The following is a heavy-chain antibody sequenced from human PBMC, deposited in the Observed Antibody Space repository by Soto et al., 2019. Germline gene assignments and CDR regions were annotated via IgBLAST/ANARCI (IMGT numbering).Heavy chain of an antibody. V-gene: IGHV4-34*01. CDR3: ARGSGIVALPGELEDVKYDY. CDR1: GQSFSGHS. Sequence: QVQLQRRGAGLVKPSETLSLSCAVYGQSFSGHSWAWIRQPPGKGLEWIGEIHESGSTYYDPSLKSRVTISTDTSKNQFCLKLSSVSAADTAAYFCARGSGIVALPGELEDVKYDYWGQGTLVNVSS. J-gene: IGHJ4*02. D-gene: IGHD1-1*01. CDR2: IHESGST.